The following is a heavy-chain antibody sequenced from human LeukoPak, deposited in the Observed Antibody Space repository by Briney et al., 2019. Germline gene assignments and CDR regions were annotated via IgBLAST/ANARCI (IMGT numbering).Heavy chain of an antibody. CDR2: INPNSGGT. D-gene: IGHD6-19*01. V-gene: IGHV1-2*06. CDR3: ARAAQRYASGWYPGY. J-gene: IGHJ4*02. CDR1: GYIFTGYY. Sequence: ASVKVSCKASGYIFTGYYMHWVRQAPGQGLEWMGRINPNSGGTNYAQKFQGRVTMTRGTSISTAYMELSRLRSDDTAVYYCARAAQRYASGWYPGYWGQGTLVTVSS.